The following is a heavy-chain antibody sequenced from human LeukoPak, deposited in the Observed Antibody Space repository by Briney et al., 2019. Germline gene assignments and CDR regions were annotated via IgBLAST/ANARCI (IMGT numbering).Heavy chain of an antibody. CDR2: ISYNGSNK. D-gene: IGHD3-10*01. CDR3: AIRGYYYGRDV. V-gene: IGHV3-30-3*01. J-gene: IGHJ6*02. Sequence: AGGSLRLSCAASGCTFSSYAMHWVRQAPGKGLEWVAVISYNGSNKYYADSVKGRFTISRDNSKNTLYLQMNSLRAEDTAVYYCAIRGYYYGRDVWGQGPTVTVSS. CDR1: GCTFSSYA.